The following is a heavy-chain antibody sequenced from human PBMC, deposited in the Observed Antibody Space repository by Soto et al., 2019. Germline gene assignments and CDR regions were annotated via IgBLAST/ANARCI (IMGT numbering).Heavy chain of an antibody. CDR2: ISSSSTYI. D-gene: IGHD3-22*01. CDR1: GFCCSSYG. J-gene: IGHJ4*02. CDR3: ASPPYYFDTSGYSY. Sequence: SVGSLTLSCKTSGFCCSSYGMHWVRQAPGKGLEWVSSISSSSTYIYYADSVKGRFTISRDNAKNSLYLQMNSLRAEDTAVYYCASPPYYFDTSGYSYWGQGTLVTSPQ. V-gene: IGHV3-21*01.